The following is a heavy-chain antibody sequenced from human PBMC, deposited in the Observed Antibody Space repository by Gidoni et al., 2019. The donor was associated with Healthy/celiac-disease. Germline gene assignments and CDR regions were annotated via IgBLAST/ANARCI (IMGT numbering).Heavy chain of an antibody. D-gene: IGHD6-19*01. V-gene: IGHV1-69*01. CDR3: ARGYSSGYRPDAFDI. J-gene: IGHJ3*02. Sequence: PILGTANYAQKFQGRVTITADESTSTAYMELSSLRSEDTAVYYCARGYSSGYRPDAFDIWGQGTMVTVSS. CDR2: PILGTA.